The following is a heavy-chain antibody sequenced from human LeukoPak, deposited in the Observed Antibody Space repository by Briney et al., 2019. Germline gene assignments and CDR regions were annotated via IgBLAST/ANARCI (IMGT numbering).Heavy chain of an antibody. CDR3: ARLVVITTFDWFDP. V-gene: IGHV4-4*07. CDR2: IYTSGST. J-gene: IGHJ5*02. D-gene: IGHD3-22*01. Sequence: SETLSLTCTVSGGSISSYYCSWIRQPAGKGLEWIGRIYTSGSTNYNPSLKSRVTMSVDTSKNQFSLKLTSVTAADTAVYYCARLVVITTFDWFDPWGQGTLVTVSS. CDR1: GGSISSYY.